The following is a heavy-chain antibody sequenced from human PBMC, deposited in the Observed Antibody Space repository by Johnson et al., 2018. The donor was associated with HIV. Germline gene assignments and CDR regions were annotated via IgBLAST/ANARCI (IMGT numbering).Heavy chain of an antibody. CDR3: AREGTLGAFDI. V-gene: IGHV3-30-3*01. D-gene: IGHD1-1*01. CDR1: GFTFSSYA. Sequence: QVQLVESGGGVVQPGRSLRLSCAASGFTFSSYAMHWVRQAPGKGLERVAVISYDGSNKYYADSVKGRFTISRDNSKNTLYLQMNSLRAEDTAVYYCAREGTLGAFDIWGQGTVVTVSS. CDR2: ISYDGSNK. J-gene: IGHJ3*02.